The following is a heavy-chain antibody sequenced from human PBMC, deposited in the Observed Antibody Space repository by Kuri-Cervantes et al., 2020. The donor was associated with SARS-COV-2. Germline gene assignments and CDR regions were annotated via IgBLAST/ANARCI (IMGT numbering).Heavy chain of an antibody. Sequence: GGSLRLSCAASGFTFSGSAMHWVRQASGKGLEWVGRIRSKANSYATAYAASVKGRFTISRDDSKNTAYLQMNSLKTEDTAVYYCTSVYYDFWSGHYGAFDIWGQGTMVTVSS. CDR2: IRSKANSYAT. CDR3: TSVYYDFWSGHYGAFDI. D-gene: IGHD3-3*01. CDR1: GFTFSGSA. V-gene: IGHV3-73*01. J-gene: IGHJ3*02.